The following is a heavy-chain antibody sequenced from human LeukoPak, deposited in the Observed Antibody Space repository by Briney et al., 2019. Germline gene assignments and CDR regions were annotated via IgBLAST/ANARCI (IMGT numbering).Heavy chain of an antibody. J-gene: IGHJ6*03. CDR3: ARDYCSSTSCYTEYYYYMDV. D-gene: IGHD2-2*02. CDR1: GFTFGSHW. Sequence: GGSLRLSCAASGFTFGSHWMSWVRQAPGKGLEWVANIKQDGSETFYVDSVKGRFTISRDNSKNTLYLQMNSLRAEDTAVYYCARDYCSSTSCYTEYYYYMDVWGKGTTVTVSS. V-gene: IGHV3-7*01. CDR2: IKQDGSET.